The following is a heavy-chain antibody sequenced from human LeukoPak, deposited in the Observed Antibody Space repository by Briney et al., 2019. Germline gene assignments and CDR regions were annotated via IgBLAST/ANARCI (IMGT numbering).Heavy chain of an antibody. V-gene: IGHV3-9*01. CDR3: AKAAPSRHYYYYYYMDV. J-gene: IGHJ6*03. CDR2: ISWNSGSI. Sequence: GGSLRLSCAASGFTFDDYAMHWVRQAPGKGLEWVSGISWNSGSIGYADSVKGRFTISRDNAKNSLYLQMNSLRAEDTALYYCAKAAPSRHYYYYYYMDVWGKGTTVTVSS. D-gene: IGHD5/OR15-5a*01. CDR1: GFTFDDYA.